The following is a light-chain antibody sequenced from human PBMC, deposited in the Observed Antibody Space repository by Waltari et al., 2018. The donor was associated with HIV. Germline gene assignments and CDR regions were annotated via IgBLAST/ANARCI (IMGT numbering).Light chain of an antibody. J-gene: IGLJ2*01. CDR2: GST. V-gene: IGLV1-40*01. CDR3: QSYDNSLGVV. CDR1: SSTIGAPSD. Sequence: QSVLTQPPSVSGAPGQRVTISCTGGSSTIGAPSDVHWYQQFPGTAPKLLIYGSTNRPSGVPDRFSGSKSGTSASLAITGLQAEDEADYYCQSYDNSLGVVFGGGTKLTVL.